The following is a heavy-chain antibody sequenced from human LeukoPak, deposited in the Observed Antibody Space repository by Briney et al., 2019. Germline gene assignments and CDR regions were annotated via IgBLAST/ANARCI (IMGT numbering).Heavy chain of an antibody. CDR3: ARDEIYYYYGMDV. CDR2: INHSGST. J-gene: IGHJ6*02. CDR1: GGSFSGYY. V-gene: IGHV4-34*01. Sequence: SETLSLTCAVYGGSFSGYYWSWIRQPPGKGLEWTGEINHSGSTNYNPSLKSRVTISVDTSKNQFSLKLSSVTAADTAVYYCARDEIYYYYGMDVWGQGTMVTVSS.